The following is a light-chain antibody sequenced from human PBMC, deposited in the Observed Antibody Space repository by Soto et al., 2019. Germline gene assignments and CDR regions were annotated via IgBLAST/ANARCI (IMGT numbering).Light chain of an antibody. V-gene: IGLV1-36*01. J-gene: IGLJ7*01. Sequence: QSVLTQPPSVSAAPRQRVTISCSGSTSNIGNNAVSWYQQVPGKAPKLLINHDDLLPSGVSDRFSGSKSGTSASLAISGLQSEDEADYYCATWDDSLNAAVFGGGTQLTVL. CDR1: TSNIGNNA. CDR2: HDD. CDR3: ATWDDSLNAAV.